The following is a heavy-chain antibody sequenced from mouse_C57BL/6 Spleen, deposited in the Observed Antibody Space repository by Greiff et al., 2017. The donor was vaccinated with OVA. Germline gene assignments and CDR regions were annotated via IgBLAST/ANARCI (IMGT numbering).Heavy chain of an antibody. CDR3: ARHEDRGMVRRGYFDY. D-gene: IGHD2-2*01. CDR1: GYTFTEYT. V-gene: IGHV1-62-2*01. CDR2: FYPGSGSI. J-gene: IGHJ2*01. Sequence: QVQLQQSGAELVKPGASVKLSCKASGYTFTEYTIHWVKQRSGQGLEWIGWFYPGSGSIKYNEKFKDKDTLTADKSSSTVYMELSRLTSEDSAVYFCARHEDRGMVRRGYFDYWGQGTTLTVSS.